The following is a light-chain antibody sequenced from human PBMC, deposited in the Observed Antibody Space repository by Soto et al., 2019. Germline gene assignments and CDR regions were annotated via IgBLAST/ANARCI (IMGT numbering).Light chain of an antibody. CDR3: QQSYITPWT. Sequence: DIQMTQSPSTLSSSVGDSVTITCRASQSITIWLAWYKQKPGKAPKLLIYDASSLEGGVPSRVGGSGSGTDFTLAISGLKPEDFETYYCQQSYITPWTFGQGTKVDIK. J-gene: IGKJ1*01. CDR2: DAS. V-gene: IGKV1-5*01. CDR1: QSITIW.